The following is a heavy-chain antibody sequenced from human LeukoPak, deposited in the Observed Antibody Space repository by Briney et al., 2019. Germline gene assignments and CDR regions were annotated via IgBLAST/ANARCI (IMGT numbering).Heavy chain of an antibody. CDR3: ASPAGVYSYGFNY. CDR2: ISSSSSYI. J-gene: IGHJ4*02. D-gene: IGHD5-18*01. CDR1: GFTFSSYS. V-gene: IGHV3-21*01. Sequence: PGGSLRLSCAASGFTFSSYSMNWVRQAPGKGLEWVSSISSSSSYIYYADSVKGRFTISRDNAKNSLYLQMNSLRAEDTAVYYCASPAGVYSYGFNYWGQGTLVTVSS.